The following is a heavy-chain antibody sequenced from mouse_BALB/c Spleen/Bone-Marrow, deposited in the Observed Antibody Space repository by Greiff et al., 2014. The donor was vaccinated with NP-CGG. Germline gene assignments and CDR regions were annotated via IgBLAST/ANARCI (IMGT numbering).Heavy chain of an antibody. D-gene: IGHD3-2*01. CDR3: ARRQLGPAWFAY. CDR1: GYTFTEYT. CDR2: INPNNGVT. Sequence: VQLQQPGPELVKPGASVKISCKTSGYTFTEYTMHWVKQSHGKSLEWIGGINPNNGVTSYNQKFKGEATLTVDKSSSTAYMELRSLTSEDSAVYYCARRQLGPAWFAYWGQGTLVTVSA. V-gene: IGHV1-26*01. J-gene: IGHJ3*01.